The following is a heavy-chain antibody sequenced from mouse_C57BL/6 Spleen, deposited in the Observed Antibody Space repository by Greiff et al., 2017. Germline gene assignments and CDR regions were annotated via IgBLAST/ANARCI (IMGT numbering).Heavy chain of an antibody. CDR1: GFNIKDYY. Sequence: VQLQQSGAELVRPGASVKLSCTASGFNIKDYYMHWVKQRPEQGLEWIGRIDPEDGDTEYAPKFQGKATMTADTSSNTAYLQLSSLTSEDTAVXYCTTDYGSRGDAMDYWGQGTSVTVSS. J-gene: IGHJ4*01. V-gene: IGHV14-1*01. CDR3: TTDYGSRGDAMDY. D-gene: IGHD1-1*01. CDR2: IDPEDGDT.